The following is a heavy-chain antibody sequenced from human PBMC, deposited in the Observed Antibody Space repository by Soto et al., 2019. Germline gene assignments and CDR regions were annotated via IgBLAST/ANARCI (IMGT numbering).Heavy chain of an antibody. V-gene: IGHV3-48*02. Sequence: EVQLVESGGGLVQPGGSLRLSCAASGFTFSSYSMNWVRQAPGKGLEWVSYISSSSSTIYYADSVKGRFTISRDNAKNSXYXXMNSLRDEDTAVYYCARDRRSVYRWHMVRGYYFDYWGQGTLVTVSS. D-gene: IGHD3-10*01. CDR2: ISSSSSTI. J-gene: IGHJ4*02. CDR1: GFTFSSYS. CDR3: ARDRRSVYRWHMVRGYYFDY.